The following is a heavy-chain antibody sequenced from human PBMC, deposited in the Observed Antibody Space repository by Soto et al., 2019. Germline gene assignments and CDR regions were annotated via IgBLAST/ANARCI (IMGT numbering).Heavy chain of an antibody. Sequence: QVQLQESGPGLVKPSETLSLTCTVSGGSISTYYWSWIRQPPGKGLEWIGYIYDSGSTDYNPSLKSRVTISVDTSKNQFSLKLSSVTAADTAVYYCARHGGRYCSGGTCYIYWHFDLWGRSTLVTVSS. J-gene: IGHJ2*01. V-gene: IGHV4-59*08. CDR3: ARHGGRYCSGGTCYIYWHFDL. D-gene: IGHD2-15*01. CDR2: IYDSGST. CDR1: GGSISTYY.